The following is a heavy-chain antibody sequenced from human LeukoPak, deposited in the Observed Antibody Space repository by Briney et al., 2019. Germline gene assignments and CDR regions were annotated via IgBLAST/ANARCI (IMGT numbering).Heavy chain of an antibody. CDR1: GFTFYSYW. D-gene: IGHD3-10*01. Sequence: GGSLRLSCAASGFTFYSYWMTWVRQAPGKGLEWVANIKQDGSEKNYVDSVKGRFTISRDNAKNSLYLQMNSLRAEDTAVYYCARMVRGVIMAFDIWGQGTMVTVSS. J-gene: IGHJ3*02. V-gene: IGHV3-7*01. CDR3: ARMVRGVIMAFDI. CDR2: IKQDGSEK.